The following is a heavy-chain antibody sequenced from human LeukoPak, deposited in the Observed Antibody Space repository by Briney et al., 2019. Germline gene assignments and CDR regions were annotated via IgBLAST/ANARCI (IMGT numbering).Heavy chain of an antibody. D-gene: IGHD4-11*01. V-gene: IGHV3-23*01. Sequence: GGSLRLSCAASGFTFSSYGMSWVRQAPGKGLECVSALSGNGNTIYYADSVKGRFTISRDNSKNTLSLQMNSLRAEDTAVYYCASRATVTTDRFWFDPWGQGTLVTVSS. CDR1: GFTFSSYG. J-gene: IGHJ5*02. CDR2: LSGNGNTI. CDR3: ASRATVTTDRFWFDP.